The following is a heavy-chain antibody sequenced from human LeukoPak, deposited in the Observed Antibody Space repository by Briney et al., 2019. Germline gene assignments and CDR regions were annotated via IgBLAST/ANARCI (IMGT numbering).Heavy chain of an antibody. J-gene: IGHJ4*02. Sequence: SVKLSCKASGGTFSSYAICWVRKAPGQGLEWIGGIIPIFGTANSAQNSQGRVTITADESTSIAFMELSSLRSEDTAVYYCAQTRVGYSGSYYPYDYWGQGTLVTVSS. CDR2: IIPIFGTA. V-gene: IGHV1-69*13. CDR3: AQTRVGYSGSYYPYDY. D-gene: IGHD1-26*01. CDR1: GGTFSSYA.